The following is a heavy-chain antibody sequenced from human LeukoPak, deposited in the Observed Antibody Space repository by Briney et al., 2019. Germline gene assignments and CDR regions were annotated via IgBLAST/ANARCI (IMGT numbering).Heavy chain of an antibody. CDR1: GYSFTSYG. V-gene: IGHV1-18*01. D-gene: IGHD3-3*01. CDR3: ARDPSGNPYFFDY. CDR2: INPYNGKT. J-gene: IGHJ4*02. Sequence: ASVKVSCKPSGYSFTSYGISWVRRAPGQGLEWVGWINPYNGKTNYAQKVQGRVTMTTDTSTTTAYMELRSLRSDDTAVYYCARDPSGNPYFFDYWGQGTLVTVSS.